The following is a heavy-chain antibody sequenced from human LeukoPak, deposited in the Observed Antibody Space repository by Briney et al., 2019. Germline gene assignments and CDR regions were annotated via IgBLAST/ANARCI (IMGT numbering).Heavy chain of an antibody. V-gene: IGHV1-69*04. CDR1: GGTFSSCA. D-gene: IGHD2-2*01. CDR3: AREGGPVVVPAAIGYYGMDV. J-gene: IGHJ6*02. CDR2: IIPIFGIA. Sequence: SVKVSCKASGGTFSSCAISWVRQAPGQGLEWMGRIIPIFGIANYAQKFQGRVTITADKSTSTAYMELSSLRSEDTAVYYCAREGGPVVVPAAIGYYGMDVWGQGTTVTVSS.